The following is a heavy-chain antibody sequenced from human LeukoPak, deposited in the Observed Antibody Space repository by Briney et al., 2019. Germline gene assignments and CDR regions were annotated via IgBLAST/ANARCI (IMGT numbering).Heavy chain of an antibody. CDR1: GYTFTSYY. CDR3: ARVGAWLDYYDSSGYPGAFDI. CDR2: INPSGGST. J-gene: IGHJ3*02. Sequence: AASVKVSCKASGYTFTSYYMHWVRQAPGQGPEWMGIINPSGGSTSYAQKFQGRVTMTRDTSTSTVYMELSSLRSEDTAVYYCARVGAWLDYYDSSGYPGAFDIWGQGTMVTVSS. D-gene: IGHD3-22*01. V-gene: IGHV1-46*01.